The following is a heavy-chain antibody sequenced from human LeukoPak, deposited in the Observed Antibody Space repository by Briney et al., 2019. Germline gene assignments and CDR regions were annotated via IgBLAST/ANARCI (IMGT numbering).Heavy chain of an antibody. CDR2: ISSNGGTT. J-gene: IGHJ4*02. D-gene: IGHD3-22*01. Sequence: PGGSLRLSCAAAGFSFICDAMSWIRQAPGKGLEYVSAISSNGGTTHYGNSVKGRFTISRDNSKNTLYLQMGSLRAEDMAVNFCASSSSYGYNFLNRGQGTLVTVSS. CDR1: GFSFICDA. CDR3: ASSSSYGYNFLN. V-gene: IGHV3-64*01.